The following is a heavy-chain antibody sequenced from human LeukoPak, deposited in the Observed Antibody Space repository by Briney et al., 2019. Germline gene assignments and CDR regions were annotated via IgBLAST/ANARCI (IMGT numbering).Heavy chain of an antibody. D-gene: IGHD6-19*01. CDR3: AGSGWSFDAFDF. V-gene: IGHV4-59*08. Sequence: SETLSLTCTVSSGSISSYYWSWIRQPPGKGLEWIGYIHHSGTTNYSPSLKSRVTISVDTSKNRFSLRLSSLTAADTAVYFCAGSGWSFDAFDFWGQGTMVTVSS. CDR1: SGSISSYY. CDR2: IHHSGTT. J-gene: IGHJ3*01.